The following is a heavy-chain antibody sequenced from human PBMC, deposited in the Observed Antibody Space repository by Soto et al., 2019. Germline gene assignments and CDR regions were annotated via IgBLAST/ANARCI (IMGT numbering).Heavy chain of an antibody. CDR2: ISGSGGST. CDR1: GFTFSSYA. Sequence: GGSLRLSCAASGFTFSSYAMSWVRQAPGKGLEWVSAISGSGGSTYYADSVKGRFTISRDNSKNTLYPQMNSLRAEDTAVYYCAKSYSSSSVYYYGMDVWGQGTTVTVSS. CDR3: AKSYSSSSVYYYGMDV. J-gene: IGHJ6*02. V-gene: IGHV3-23*01. D-gene: IGHD6-6*01.